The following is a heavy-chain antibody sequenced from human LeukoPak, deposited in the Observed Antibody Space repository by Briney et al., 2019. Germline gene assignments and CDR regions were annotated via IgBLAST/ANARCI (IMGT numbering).Heavy chain of an antibody. CDR3: ARQGDYGYYFDY. CDR2: IYPGDSDT. D-gene: IGHD4-17*01. V-gene: IGHV5-51*01. CDR1: GFSFTTFW. Sequence: GESLKISCQVSGFSFTTFWIGWVRQMPEKGLEWMGIIYPGDSDTRYSPSFQGQVTISADKSISTAYLQWSSLKASDTAMYYCARQGDYGYYFDYWGQGTLVTVSS. J-gene: IGHJ4*02.